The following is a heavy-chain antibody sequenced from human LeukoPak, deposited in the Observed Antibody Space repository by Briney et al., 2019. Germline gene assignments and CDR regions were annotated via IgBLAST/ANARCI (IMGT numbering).Heavy chain of an antibody. CDR3: ARGLADWFDP. CDR2: IYHSGST. CDR1: GYSISSGYY. D-gene: IGHD5-12*01. V-gene: IGHV4-38-2*02. J-gene: IGHJ5*02. Sequence: PSETLSLTCTVSGYSISSGYYWGWIRQPPGKGLEWIGSIYHSGSTYYNPSLKSRVTISVDTSKNQFSLKLSSVTAADTAVYYCARGLADWFDPWGQGTLVTVSS.